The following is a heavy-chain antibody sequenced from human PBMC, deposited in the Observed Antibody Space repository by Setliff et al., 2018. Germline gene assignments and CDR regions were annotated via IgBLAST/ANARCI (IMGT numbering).Heavy chain of an antibody. CDR2: IKQDGSEK. CDR3: VRLGCSTTSCYYFDY. CDR1: GFTFSSSW. J-gene: IGHJ4*02. V-gene: IGHV3-7*01. D-gene: IGHD2-2*01. Sequence: PGGSLRLSCAASGFTFSSSWMNWVRQAPGKGLEWVANIKQDGSEKYYMDSGKGRFTISRDNANNSLYLQMNTQRVEDTAVYFCVRLGCSTTSCYYFDYWGQGAQVTVSS.